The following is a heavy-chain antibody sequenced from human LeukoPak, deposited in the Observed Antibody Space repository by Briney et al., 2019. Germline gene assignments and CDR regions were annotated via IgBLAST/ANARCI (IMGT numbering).Heavy chain of an antibody. CDR3: AKREGYGRVDY. D-gene: IGHD2-15*01. V-gene: IGHV3-23*01. J-gene: IGHJ4*02. CDR2: ISGSGDST. CDR1: GFTFSNYA. Sequence: PGGSLRLSCAASGFTFSNYAMSWVRQAPGKGLEWVSGISGSGDSTYYADSVKGRFTISRDNRENTLYLQMKSLRAEDTAIYYCAKREGYGRVDYWGQGILVAVSS.